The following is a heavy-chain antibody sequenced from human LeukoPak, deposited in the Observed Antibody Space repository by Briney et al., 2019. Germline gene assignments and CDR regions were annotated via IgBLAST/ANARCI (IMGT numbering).Heavy chain of an antibody. CDR1: GYSISSGYY. D-gene: IGHD4-17*01. CDR2: IYHSGST. J-gene: IGHJ4*02. CDR3: ARSMDYGDYEGGY. V-gene: IGHV4-38-2*02. Sequence: SETLSLTCTVSGYSISSGYYWGWIRQPPGKGLEWIGSIYHSGSTYYNPSLKSRVTISVDTSKNQFSLKLSSVTAADTAVYYCARSMDYGDYEGGYWGQGTLVTVSS.